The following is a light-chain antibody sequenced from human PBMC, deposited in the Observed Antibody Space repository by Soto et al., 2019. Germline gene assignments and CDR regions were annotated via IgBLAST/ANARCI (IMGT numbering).Light chain of an antibody. J-gene: IGLJ2*01. CDR1: SSDVGGYFY. Sequence: QSVLTQPASVSGSPGQSITISCAGTSSDVGGYFYVSWYQQHPDKAPKLILYEVSNRPSGVSHRFSGSKSGNTASLTISGLEAEEEDDYFCSSFTTSGALLFGGGTKLTVL. CDR2: EVS. V-gene: IGLV2-14*03. CDR3: SSFTTSGALL.